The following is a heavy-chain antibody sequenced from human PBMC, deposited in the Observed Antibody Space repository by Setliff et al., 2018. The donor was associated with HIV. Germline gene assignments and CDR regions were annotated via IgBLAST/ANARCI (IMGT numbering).Heavy chain of an antibody. J-gene: IGHJ6*03. CDR3: ARGDPRRGYSYGPEYMDV. D-gene: IGHD5-18*01. Sequence: SVKVSCKASGYNFTTYDINWVRQATGQGLEWMGWMNPNSGNTGYAQKFQGRVTMTRNTSISTVYMEMSSLRSEDTAVYYCARGDPRRGYSYGPEYMDVWGKGTTVTVSS. CDR1: GYNFTTYD. CDR2: MNPNSGNT. V-gene: IGHV1-8*02.